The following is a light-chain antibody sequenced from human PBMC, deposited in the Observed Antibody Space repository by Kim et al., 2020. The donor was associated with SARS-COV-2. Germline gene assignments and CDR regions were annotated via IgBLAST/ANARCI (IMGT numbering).Light chain of an antibody. V-gene: IGLV2-11*01. J-gene: IGLJ3*02. Sequence: GQSVTFSCTGTSSDVGSYNYVSWYQQHPGKAPKLMIYDVSKRPSGVPDRFSGSKSGNTASLTISGLQAEDEADYYCCSYAGSYTWVFGGGTKLTVL. CDR1: SSDVGSYNY. CDR2: DVS. CDR3: CSYAGSYTWV.